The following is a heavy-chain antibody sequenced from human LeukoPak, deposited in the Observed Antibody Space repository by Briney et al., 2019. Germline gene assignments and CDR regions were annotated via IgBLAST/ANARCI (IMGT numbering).Heavy chain of an antibody. CDR3: ARDERYCSSASCYFRFDP. CDR1: GGSISSGGYY. CDR2: IYTSGST. Sequence: PSETLSLTCTVSGGSISSGGYYWSWIRQPAGKGLEWIGRIYTSGSTNYNPSLKSRVTISVDTSKNQFSLKLSSVTAADTAVYYCARDERYCSSASCYFRFDPWGQGTLVTVSS. V-gene: IGHV4-61*02. D-gene: IGHD2-2*01. J-gene: IGHJ5*02.